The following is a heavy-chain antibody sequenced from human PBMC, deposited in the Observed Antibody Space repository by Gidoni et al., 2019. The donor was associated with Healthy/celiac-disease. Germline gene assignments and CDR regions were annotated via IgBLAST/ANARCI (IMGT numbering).Heavy chain of an antibody. D-gene: IGHD6-13*01. CDR3: ARDQVAAAGSRYYYYYMDV. CDR2: ISYDGSNK. Sequence: QVQLVESGGGVVPPGRSLRLSCAASGFTFSSSAMHWVRQAPGKGLGWVAVISYDGSNKYYADSVKGRFTISRDNSKNTLYLQMNSLRAEDTAVYYCARDQVAAAGSRYYYYYMDVWGKGTTVTVSS. CDR1: GFTFSSSA. V-gene: IGHV3-30*01. J-gene: IGHJ6*03.